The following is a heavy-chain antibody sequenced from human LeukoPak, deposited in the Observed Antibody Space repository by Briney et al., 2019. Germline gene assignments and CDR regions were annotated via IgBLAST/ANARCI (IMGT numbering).Heavy chain of an antibody. Sequence: PGGSLRLSCTASGFTLSSYAMNWVRQAPGKGLEWVSAISGSGGGTYYTDSVKGRFTISRDKSKNTLDLQMNSLRVEDTAVYFCARGRSSGWLNNFDYWGQGTLVTVSS. D-gene: IGHD6-19*01. CDR1: GFTLSSYA. CDR3: ARGRSSGWLNNFDY. CDR2: ISGSGGGT. V-gene: IGHV3-23*01. J-gene: IGHJ4*02.